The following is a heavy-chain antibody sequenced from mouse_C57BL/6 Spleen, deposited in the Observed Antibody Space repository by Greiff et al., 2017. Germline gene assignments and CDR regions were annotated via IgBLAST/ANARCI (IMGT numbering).Heavy chain of an antibody. CDR1: GYTFTDYE. CDR3: TRGTTVVPFAY. CDR2: IDPEPGGT. V-gene: IGHV1-15*01. D-gene: IGHD1-1*01. Sequence: QVQLQQSGAELVRPGASVTLSCKASGYTFTDYEMHWVKQTPVHGLEWIGAIDPEPGGTAYNQKFKGKAILTADKSSSTAYMELRSLTSEDSAVYYCTRGTTVVPFAYWGQGTLVTVSA. J-gene: IGHJ3*01.